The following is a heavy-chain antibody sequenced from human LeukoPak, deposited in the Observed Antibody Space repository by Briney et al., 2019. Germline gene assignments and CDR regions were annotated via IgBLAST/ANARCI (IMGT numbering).Heavy chain of an antibody. CDR2: ISGSGGST. D-gene: IGHD3-3*01. V-gene: IGHV3-23*01. Sequence: HPGGSLRLSCAASGFTFSSYWMSWVRQAPGKGLEWVSAISGSGGSTYYADSVKGRFTISRDNSKNTLYLQMNSLRAEDTAVYYCAKDQDIYDFWSGYYLAYDYWGQGTLVTVSS. CDR1: GFTFSSYW. J-gene: IGHJ4*02. CDR3: AKDQDIYDFWSGYYLAYDY.